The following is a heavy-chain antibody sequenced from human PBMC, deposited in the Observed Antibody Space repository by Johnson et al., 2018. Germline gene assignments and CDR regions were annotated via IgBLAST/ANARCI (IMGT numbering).Heavy chain of an antibody. CDR3: VKDRSKRVGYCSGNTCYSFDYGRDV. D-gene: IGHD2-15*01. V-gene: IGHV3-9*01. Sequence: VQLVESGGGLVQPGRSLRLSCAASGFNFDDNTMHWVRQAPGKGLEWVSGISWNSGKIDYADSVKGRFTISRDSAKESLYLQMNRLRAEDTALYYWVKDRSKRVGYCSGNTCYSFDYGRDVWCQGTTVTVSS. J-gene: IGHJ6*02. CDR1: GFNFDDNT. CDR2: ISWNSGKI.